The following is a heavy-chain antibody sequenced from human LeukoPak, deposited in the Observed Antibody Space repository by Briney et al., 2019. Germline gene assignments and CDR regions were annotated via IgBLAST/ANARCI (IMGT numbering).Heavy chain of an antibody. CDR3: ARELVVGPAEYFQH. CDR2: INKRGSET. D-gene: IGHD2-8*02. CDR1: GFTFSDSW. Sequence: PGGSLRLSCAGSGFTFSDSWMAWVRQVPGKGLEWVANINKRGSETYYVDSVRGRFTISRDNDKNSLFLQMNSLGVDDTALYYCARELVVGPAEYFQHWGHGTLVTVSS. J-gene: IGHJ1*01. V-gene: IGHV3-7*01.